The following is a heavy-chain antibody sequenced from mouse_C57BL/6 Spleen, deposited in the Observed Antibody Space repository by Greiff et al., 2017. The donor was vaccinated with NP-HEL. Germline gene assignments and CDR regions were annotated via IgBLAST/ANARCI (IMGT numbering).Heavy chain of an antibody. V-gene: IGHV1-59*01. CDR3: AREETGTGYFDY. Sequence: QVQLQQPGAELVRPGTSVKLSCKASGYTFTSYWMHWVKQRPGQGLEWIGVIDPSDSYTNYIQKFKGKATLNVDTSSSTAYMQLSSLTSEDSAVYYCAREETGTGYFDYWGQGTTLTVSS. CDR2: IDPSDSYT. CDR1: GYTFTSYW. J-gene: IGHJ2*01. D-gene: IGHD4-1*01.